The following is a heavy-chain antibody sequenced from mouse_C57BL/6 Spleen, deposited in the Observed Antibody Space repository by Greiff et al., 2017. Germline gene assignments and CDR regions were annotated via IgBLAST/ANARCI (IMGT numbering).Heavy chain of an antibody. CDR1: GYTFTSYW. J-gene: IGHJ4*01. CDR2: IDPSDSET. V-gene: IGHV1-52*01. CDR3: ARWDDGSSYHYAMDY. Sequence: QVQLQQPGAELVRPGSSVKLSCKASGYTFTSYWMHWVKQRPIQGLEWIGNIDPSDSETHYNQKFKDKATLTVDKSSSTAYMQLSSLTSEDSAVYYCARWDDGSSYHYAMDYWGQGTSVTASS. D-gene: IGHD1-1*01.